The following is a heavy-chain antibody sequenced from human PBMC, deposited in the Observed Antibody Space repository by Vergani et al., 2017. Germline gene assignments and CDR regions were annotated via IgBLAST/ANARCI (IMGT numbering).Heavy chain of an antibody. V-gene: IGHV4-61*02. D-gene: IGHD3-10*01. J-gene: IGHJ6*02. CDR3: ARELSYYYGSGSDDYNPYYYEGMDV. Sequence: QVQLQESGPRLVRLSQTLSLTCTVSGGSTTTGAYYCSWIRQPAGKGLEWIGCVYTSGMTNYNPSLKSRVTILVDRSKSQLSLKLTSVTAGDTAVYFCARELSYYYGSGSDDYNPYYYEGMDVWGPGTTVTVSS. CDR1: GGSTTTGAYY. CDR2: VYTSGMT.